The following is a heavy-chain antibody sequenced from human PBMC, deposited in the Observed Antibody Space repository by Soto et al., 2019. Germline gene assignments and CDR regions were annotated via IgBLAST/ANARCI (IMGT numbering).Heavy chain of an antibody. CDR3: ARSLVTTAYYGSGSEFDY. Sequence: QVQLVQSGAEVKKPGSSVKVSCKASGGTFSSYAISWVRQAPGQGLEWMGGIIPIFGTANYAQKFQGRVTITADEATSTAYMELSSLRSEDTAVYYCARSLVTTAYYGSGSEFDYWGQGTLVTVSS. CDR1: GGTFSSYA. V-gene: IGHV1-69*01. D-gene: IGHD3-10*01. J-gene: IGHJ4*02. CDR2: IIPIFGTA.